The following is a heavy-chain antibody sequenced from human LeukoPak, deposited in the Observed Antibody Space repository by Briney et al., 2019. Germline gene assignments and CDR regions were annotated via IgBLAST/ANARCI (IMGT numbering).Heavy chain of an antibody. V-gene: IGHV4-30-4*08. D-gene: IGHD3-10*01. CDR3: ARRNYYASSWYFDL. CDR2: IYSSGST. CDR1: GDSIRSGDYY. J-gene: IGHJ2*01. Sequence: PSQTLSLTCTVSGDSIRSGDYYWSWIRQPPGKCLECIGYIYSSGSTYYSPSLKSRIAMSIDTSKNQFSLKLSSVTAADTATYYCARRNYYASSWYFDLWGRGTLVTVSS.